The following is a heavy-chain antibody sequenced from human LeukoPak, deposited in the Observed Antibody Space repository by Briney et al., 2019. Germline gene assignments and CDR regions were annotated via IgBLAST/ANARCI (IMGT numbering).Heavy chain of an antibody. V-gene: IGHV4-38-2*02. CDR3: AREGYYGSGSYGAFDI. CDR1: GYSISSGYY. J-gene: IGHJ3*02. D-gene: IGHD3-10*01. CDR2: ICHSGST. Sequence: PSETLSLTCTASGYSISSGYYWGWIRPPPGKGLEWIGSICHSGSTYYNPSLKSRVTISVDTSKNQFSLKLSSVTAADTAVYYCAREGYYGSGSYGAFDIWGQGTMVTVSS.